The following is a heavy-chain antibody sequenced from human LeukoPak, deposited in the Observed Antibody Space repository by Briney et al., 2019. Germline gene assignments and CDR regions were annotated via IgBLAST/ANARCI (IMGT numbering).Heavy chain of an antibody. Sequence: PSETLSLTCSVSDDSITMYYWTWIRQPPGKGLEWIGYVDHTGSTNFNPSLNGRVSISRDTTKNLFSLRLRSVTAADTAVYFCARGRVSSSTWYSTYYYYFYMDVGAKGPRSPSP. CDR1: DDSITMYY. CDR2: VDHTGST. D-gene: IGHD1-1*01. CDR3: ARGRVSSSTWYSTYYYYFYMDV. V-gene: IGHV4-59*01. J-gene: IGHJ6*03.